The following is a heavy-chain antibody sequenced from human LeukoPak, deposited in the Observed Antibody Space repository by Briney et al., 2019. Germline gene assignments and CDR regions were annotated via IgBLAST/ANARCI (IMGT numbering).Heavy chain of an antibody. V-gene: IGHV5-51*01. CDR1: GYSFTSYW. CDR3: ARQGPYALLALDY. Sequence: GESLKISCKGSGYSFTSYWIGWVRQMPGKGLEWMGIIYPGDSDTRYSPSFQGQVTTSADKSISTAYLQWSSLKASDTAMYYCARQGPYALLALDYWGQGTLVTVSS. CDR2: IYPGDSDT. J-gene: IGHJ4*02. D-gene: IGHD4-17*01.